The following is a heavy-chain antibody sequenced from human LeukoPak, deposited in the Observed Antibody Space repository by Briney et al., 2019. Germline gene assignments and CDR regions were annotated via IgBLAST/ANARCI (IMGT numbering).Heavy chain of an antibody. V-gene: IGHV3-23*01. Sequence: GGSLRLSCAASGFTFSSYAMSWVRQAPGKGLEWVSAISGSGGSTYYADSVKGRFTISRDNSKNTLYLQMNSLRAEDTAVYYCAKDLNYYGSGRYFDYWGQGTLVTVSS. J-gene: IGHJ4*02. CDR2: ISGSGGST. D-gene: IGHD3-10*01. CDR1: GFTFSSYA. CDR3: AKDLNYYGSGRYFDY.